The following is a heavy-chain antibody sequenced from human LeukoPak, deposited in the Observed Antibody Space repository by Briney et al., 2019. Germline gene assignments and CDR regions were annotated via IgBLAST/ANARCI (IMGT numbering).Heavy chain of an antibody. CDR3: ATRGGLRGDN. Sequence: SETLSLTCTVSGGSISSYYWSWIRQPPGKGLEWIGYIYYSGSTNYNPSLKSRVTISVDTSKNQFSLKLSSVTAADTAVYYCATRGGLRGDNWGQGTLVTVSS. J-gene: IGHJ4*02. D-gene: IGHD3-10*01. CDR2: IYYSGST. V-gene: IGHV4-59*08. CDR1: GGSISSYY.